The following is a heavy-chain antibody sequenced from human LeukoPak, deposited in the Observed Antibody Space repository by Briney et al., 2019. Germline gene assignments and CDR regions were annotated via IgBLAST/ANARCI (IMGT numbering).Heavy chain of an antibody. CDR3: ARSTDWFQKIFDY. J-gene: IGHJ4*02. D-gene: IGHD3-9*01. CDR1: GFTVSSVY. V-gene: IGHV3-53*01. CDR2: IYSAGTT. Sequence: PGGSLRLSCAASGFTVSSVYMTWVRQAPGKGLERVSVIYSAGTTYSADSVKGRFTISRDNSKNTVYLQMNSLRVEDTAVYYCARSTDWFQKIFDYWGQGALVTVSS.